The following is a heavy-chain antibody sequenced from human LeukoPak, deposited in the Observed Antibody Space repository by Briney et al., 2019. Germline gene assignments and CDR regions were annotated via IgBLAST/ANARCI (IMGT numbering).Heavy chain of an antibody. CDR1: GYTFTGYY. CDR2: INPNSGGT. V-gene: IGHV1-2*02. CDR3: ARDRKYSSSAVYYFGY. Sequence: ASVKVSCKASGYTFTGYYMHWVRQAPGQGLEWMGWINPNSGGTNYAQKFQGRVTMTRDTSISTAYMELSRLRSDDTAVYYCARDRKYSSSAVYYFGYWGQGTLVTVSS. J-gene: IGHJ4*02. D-gene: IGHD6-6*01.